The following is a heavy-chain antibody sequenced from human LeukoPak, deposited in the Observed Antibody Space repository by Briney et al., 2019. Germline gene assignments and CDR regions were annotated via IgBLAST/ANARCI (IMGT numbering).Heavy chain of an antibody. J-gene: IGHJ3*02. CDR2: IYYSGST. D-gene: IGHD6-6*01. V-gene: IGHV4-59*01. CDR3: AREYSSSSVDAFDI. CDR1: GGSFSGYY. Sequence: SETLSLTCAVYGGSFSGYYWSWIRQPPGKGLEWIGYIYYSGSTNYNPSLKSRVTISVDTSKNQFSLKLSSVTAADTAVYYCAREYSSSSVDAFDIWGQGTMVTVSS.